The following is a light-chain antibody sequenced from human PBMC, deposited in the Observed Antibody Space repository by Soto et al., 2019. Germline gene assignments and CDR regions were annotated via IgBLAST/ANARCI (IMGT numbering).Light chain of an antibody. Sequence: DIVITQSQDSLAVSLCERATINCKSSQSVLYSSNNKNYLAWYQQKLGQPPKLLIYWASSRESGVPDRFSGSGSGTDFTLTISSLQAEDVAVYYCQQYYSTPRTFGQGTKVDXK. CDR1: QSVLYSSNNKNY. CDR2: WAS. CDR3: QQYYSTPRT. V-gene: IGKV4-1*01. J-gene: IGKJ1*01.